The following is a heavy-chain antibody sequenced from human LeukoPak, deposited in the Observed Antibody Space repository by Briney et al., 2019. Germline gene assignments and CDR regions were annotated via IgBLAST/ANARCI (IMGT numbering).Heavy chain of an antibody. V-gene: IGHV4-34*01. D-gene: IGHD3-3*01. J-gene: IGHJ5*02. CDR1: GGSFSGYY. CDR2: INHSGST. Sequence: PSETLSLTCAVYGGSFSGYYWSWIRQPPGKGLEWIGEINHSGSTNYNPSLESRVTISVDTSKNQFSLKLSSVTAADTAVYYCASRGYYDFWSGLGTPFDPWGQGTLVTVSS. CDR3: ASRGYYDFWSGLGTPFDP.